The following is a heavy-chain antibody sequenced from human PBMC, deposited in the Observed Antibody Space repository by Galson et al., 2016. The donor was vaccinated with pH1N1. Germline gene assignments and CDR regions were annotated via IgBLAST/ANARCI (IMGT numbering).Heavy chain of an antibody. D-gene: IGHD5-12*01. CDR3: AGSIGNIGAH. V-gene: IGHV3-7*01. J-gene: IGHJ4*02. Sequence: SLRLSCAASGFSLSSFWMTWVRQAPEKGLEWVANINEDGSKIYYVDSVKGRFTISRDNAKNSLYLQMSSLRAEDTAVYYCAGSIGNIGAHWGQGTLVTVSS. CDR2: INEDGSKI. CDR1: GFSLSSFW.